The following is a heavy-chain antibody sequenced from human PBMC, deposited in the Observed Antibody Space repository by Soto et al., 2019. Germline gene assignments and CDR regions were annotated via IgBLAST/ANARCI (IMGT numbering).Heavy chain of an antibody. Sequence: EVQLLESGGGLVQPGGSLRLSCAASGFTFSSYAMSWVRQAPGKGLEWVSAISGSGGSTYYADSVKGLFTISRDNSKNTLYLQMNSLRAEDTAVYYCAKVSGRPTDFQHWGQGTLVTVSS. CDR2: ISGSGGST. D-gene: IGHD1-26*01. V-gene: IGHV3-23*01. CDR1: GFTFSSYA. CDR3: AKVSGRPTDFQH. J-gene: IGHJ1*01.